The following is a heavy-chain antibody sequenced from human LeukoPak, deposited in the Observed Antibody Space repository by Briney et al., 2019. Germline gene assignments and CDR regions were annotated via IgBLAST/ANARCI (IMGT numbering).Heavy chain of an antibody. Sequence: PGGSLRLSCAASGFTFSNYWMSWVRQAPGKGLEWVANIKQDGSEKNYVDSVKGRFTISRDNAKNSLYLQMNTLSADDTAVYFCAGGISMVRGAGYWGQGTLVTVSS. V-gene: IGHV3-7*04. CDR3: AGGISMVRGAGY. CDR2: IKQDGSEK. D-gene: IGHD3-10*01. J-gene: IGHJ4*02. CDR1: GFTFSNYW.